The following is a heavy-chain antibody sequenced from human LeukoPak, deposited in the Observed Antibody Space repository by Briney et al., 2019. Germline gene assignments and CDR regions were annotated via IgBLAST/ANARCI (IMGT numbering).Heavy chain of an antibody. CDR3: AKLRQPLGHAYYIDV. CDR1: GFAFHTFS. D-gene: IGHD6-13*01. CDR2: IPQRGGTP. Sequence: GGSLRLSCAASGFAFHTFSLTWVRQAPGKGPEWVSGIPQRGGTPAYADSVKGRFSASRDDYRNTLYLQMNGLRAEDTAVYYWAKLRQPLGHAYYIDVWGKGTTVTVSS. V-gene: IGHV3-23*01. J-gene: IGHJ6*03.